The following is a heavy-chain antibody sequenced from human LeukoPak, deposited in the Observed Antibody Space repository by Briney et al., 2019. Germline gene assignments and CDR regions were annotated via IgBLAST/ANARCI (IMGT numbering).Heavy chain of an antibody. J-gene: IGHJ6*03. Sequence: GGSRRLSWAASGFTFSTYAMHWVSQAPGKGLEWVAVISFDGSTKYYADSVKGRFTMSRDNSKNTLYLQMNSLRVEDAAVYYCARGSSTNCYGGNCFYYYMAVWGKGTTVTVSS. CDR1: GFTFSTYA. D-gene: IGHD2-2*01. CDR2: ISFDGSTK. V-gene: IGHV3-30*04. CDR3: ARGSSTNCYGGNCFYYYMAV.